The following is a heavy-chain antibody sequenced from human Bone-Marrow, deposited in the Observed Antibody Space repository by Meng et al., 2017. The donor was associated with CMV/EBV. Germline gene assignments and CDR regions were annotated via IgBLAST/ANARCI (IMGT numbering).Heavy chain of an antibody. J-gene: IGHJ6*02. Sequence: GGSLRLSCAASGFTFSSYAMSWVRQAPGRGLEWVSAISGSGGSTYYADSVKGRFTISRDNSKNTLYLQMNSLRAEDTAVYYCARDYYYYYGMDVWGQGTTVTGSS. CDR3: ARDYYYYYGMDV. CDR2: ISGSGGST. CDR1: GFTFSSYA. V-gene: IGHV3-23*01.